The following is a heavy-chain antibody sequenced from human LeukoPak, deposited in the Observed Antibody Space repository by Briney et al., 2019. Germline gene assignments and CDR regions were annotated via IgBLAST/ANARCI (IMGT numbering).Heavy chain of an antibody. CDR1: GFTFSNYW. V-gene: IGHV3-7*01. CDR2: IKGDGSEK. Sequence: QAGGSLRLSCTASGFTFSNYWMTWVRQTPGKGLEWLAQIKGDGSEKYFVDSVKGRFTISRDNAKNSLYLQMNSLRADDTAVYYCVSHSDTLTSYSFDYWGQGSLVTVSS. CDR3: VSHSDTLTSYSFDY. D-gene: IGHD3-9*01. J-gene: IGHJ4*02.